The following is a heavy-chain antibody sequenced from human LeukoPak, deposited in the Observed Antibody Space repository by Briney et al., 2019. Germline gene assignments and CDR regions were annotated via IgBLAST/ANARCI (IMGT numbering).Heavy chain of an antibody. CDR1: GFTFDRFT. Sequence: PGVSLRLSCAASGFTFDRFTIHWVRQTPGKGLEWVSITYSGDTTYYADSVKGRFIISRDDSKNTLSLQMNDLRVEDTAVYYCARERPDSRNLDSWGRGALVTVSS. J-gene: IGHJ4*02. CDR3: ARERPDSRNLDS. D-gene: IGHD1-14*01. CDR2: TYSGDTT. V-gene: IGHV3-66*01.